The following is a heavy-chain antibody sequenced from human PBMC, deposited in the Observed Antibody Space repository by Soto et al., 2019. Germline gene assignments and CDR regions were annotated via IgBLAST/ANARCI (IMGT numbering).Heavy chain of an antibody. CDR1: GFTFSSYA. V-gene: IGHV3-30-3*01. J-gene: IGHJ4*02. D-gene: IGHD4-17*01. CDR3: ARDRGYGGNSVLDY. CDR2: ISYDGSNK. Sequence: VQLVESGGGVVQPGRSLRLSCAASGFTFSSYAMHWVRQAPGKGLEWVAVISYDGSNKYYADSVKGRFTISRDNSKNTLYLQMNSLRAEDTAVYYCARDRGYGGNSVLDYWGQGTLVTVSS.